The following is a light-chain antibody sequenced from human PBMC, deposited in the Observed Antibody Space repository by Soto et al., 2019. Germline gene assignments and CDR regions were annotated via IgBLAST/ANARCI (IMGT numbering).Light chain of an antibody. J-gene: IGKJ1*01. CDR2: KAS. CDR1: QSISSW. V-gene: IGKV1-5*03. Sequence: DIPMTQSPSTLSASVGDRVTITCRASQSISSWLAWYQQKPGKAPKLLIYKASSLESGVTSRFSGSGSGTEFTLTISRLQPDEFATYYCQQSWTFGQGTKVEIK. CDR3: QQSWT.